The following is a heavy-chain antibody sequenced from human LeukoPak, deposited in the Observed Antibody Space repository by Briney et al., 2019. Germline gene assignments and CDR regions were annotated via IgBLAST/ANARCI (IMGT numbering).Heavy chain of an antibody. V-gene: IGHV3-23*01. CDR2: ISGSGGST. CDR1: GFTFSSYA. Sequence: PGGSLRLSCAASGFTFSSYAMSWVRQAPGKGLEWVSAISGSGGSTYYADSVKGRFTISRDNSKNTLYLQMNSLRAEDTAVYYCARQGSHIVLPGRAYDYWGQGTLVTVSS. J-gene: IGHJ4*02. CDR3: ARQGSHIVLPGRAYDY. D-gene: IGHD2-8*01.